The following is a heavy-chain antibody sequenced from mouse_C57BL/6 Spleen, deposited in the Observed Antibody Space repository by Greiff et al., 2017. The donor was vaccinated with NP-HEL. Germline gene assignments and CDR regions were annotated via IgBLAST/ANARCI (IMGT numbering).Heavy chain of an antibody. CDR3: ARKGGFYAMDY. Sequence: QLQQSGPELVKPGASVKISCKASGYTFTDYYMNWVKQSHGKSLEWIGDINPNNGGTSYNQKFKGKATLTVDKSSSTAYMELRSLTSEDSAVYYCARKGGFYAMDYWGQGTSVTVSS. CDR2: INPNNGGT. V-gene: IGHV1-26*01. J-gene: IGHJ4*01. CDR1: GYTFTDYY.